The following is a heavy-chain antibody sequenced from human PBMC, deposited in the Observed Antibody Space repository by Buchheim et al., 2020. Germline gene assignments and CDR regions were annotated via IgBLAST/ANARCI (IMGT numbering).Heavy chain of an antibody. D-gene: IGHD5-18*01. Sequence: QVQLQESGPGLVKPSETLSLTCTVSGGSISSYYWSWIRQPPGKGLEWIGYIYYSGSTNYNPSLKSRVTIQVDTYKNQFSLTLSSVTAADTAVYYCARALNTAMVRDDNWFDPWGQGTL. CDR1: GGSISSYY. J-gene: IGHJ5*02. CDR2: IYYSGST. V-gene: IGHV4-59*01. CDR3: ARALNTAMVRDDNWFDP.